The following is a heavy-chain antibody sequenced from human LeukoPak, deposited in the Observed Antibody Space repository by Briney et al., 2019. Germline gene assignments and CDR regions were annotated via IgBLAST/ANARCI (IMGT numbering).Heavy chain of an antibody. CDR3: ARPTEYYSRRGWFDP. CDR1: GYTFTGYF. Sequence: ASVKVSFKASGYTFTGYFMHWVRQAPGQGLEWIGWIHLNGGDTNYAQNFQGRVTMTRDTSISTAYMELSRLRSDDTAVYYCARPTEYYSRRGWFDPWGQGTLVTVSS. V-gene: IGHV1-2*02. D-gene: IGHD6-13*01. CDR2: IHLNGGDT. J-gene: IGHJ5*02.